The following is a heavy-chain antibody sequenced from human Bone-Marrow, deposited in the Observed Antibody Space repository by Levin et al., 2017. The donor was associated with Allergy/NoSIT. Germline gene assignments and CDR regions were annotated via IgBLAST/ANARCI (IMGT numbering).Heavy chain of an antibody. CDR2: IGDGGSPI. J-gene: IGHJ3*01. Sequence: GGSLRLSCVASRFTFSDHYISWIRQAPGKGLEWISNIGDGGSPIYYADSVKGRFTMSRDNAKKSVYLEMNSLRAEDTAVYYCARELGHVGDLDNTFDLWGQGTKVTVSS. CDR3: ARELGHVGDLDNTFDL. D-gene: IGHD2-2*03. CDR1: RFTFSDHY. V-gene: IGHV3-11*01.